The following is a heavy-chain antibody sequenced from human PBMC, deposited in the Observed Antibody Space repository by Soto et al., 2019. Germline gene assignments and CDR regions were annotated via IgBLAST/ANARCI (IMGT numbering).Heavy chain of an antibody. CDR1: GFTFTSSA. D-gene: IGHD3-3*01. Sequence: SVNVSCKASGFTFTSSAMQWVRQARGQRLEWIGWIVVGSGNTNYAQKFQERVAITRDMSTSTAYMELSSLRSEDTAVYYCAAASIETYYDFWSGYPLVDVWGKGTTVTVSS. CDR3: AAASIETYYDFWSGYPLVDV. J-gene: IGHJ6*04. V-gene: IGHV1-58*02. CDR2: IVVGSGNT.